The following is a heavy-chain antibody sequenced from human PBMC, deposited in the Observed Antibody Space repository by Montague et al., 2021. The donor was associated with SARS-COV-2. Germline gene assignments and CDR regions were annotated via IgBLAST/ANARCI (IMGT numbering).Heavy chain of an antibody. D-gene: IGHD3-10*01. J-gene: IGHJ4*02. CDR2: VHYSGSS. V-gene: IGHV4-59*01. Sequence: SETLSLTCTVSGDSISTSYWAWIRQPPGKGLEWIGYVHYSGSSSYNSSLKSRVTISVDTSKNQVSLNLRSVTAADTAVYYCVRADKGELESDHHYYCKGRDHWGQGTMVTVSS. CDR1: GDSISTSY. CDR3: VRADKGELESDHHYYCKGRDH.